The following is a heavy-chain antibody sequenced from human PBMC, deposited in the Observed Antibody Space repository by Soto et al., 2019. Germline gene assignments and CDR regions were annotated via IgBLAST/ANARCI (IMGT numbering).Heavy chain of an antibody. Sequence: PGGFLTLSSSASGLRVGAFAINWVRQAPGKGLEWVAGISVSDVFIYYADSVRGRFSISRDASENILYLQMHSLRVDDTALYYGTKEAVAGTTGFDSGGPGTLVTVSS. CDR3: TKEAVAGTTGFDS. CDR1: GLRVGAFA. CDR2: ISVSDVFI. D-gene: IGHD1-1*01. V-gene: IGHV3-23*01. J-gene: IGHJ4*02.